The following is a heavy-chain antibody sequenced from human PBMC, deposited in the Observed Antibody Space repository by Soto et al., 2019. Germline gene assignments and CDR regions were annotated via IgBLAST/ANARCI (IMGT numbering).Heavy chain of an antibody. CDR1: GYTFTGYY. D-gene: IGHD3-10*01. CDR2: INPNSGGT. J-gene: IGHJ4*02. Sequence: VASVKVSCKASGYTFTGYYMHWVRQAPGQGLEWMGWINPNSGGTNYAQKFQGRVTMTRDTSISTAYMELSRLRSDDTAVYYCAREGYYYGSGSYMYWGQGTLVTVSS. V-gene: IGHV1-2*02. CDR3: AREGYYYGSGSYMY.